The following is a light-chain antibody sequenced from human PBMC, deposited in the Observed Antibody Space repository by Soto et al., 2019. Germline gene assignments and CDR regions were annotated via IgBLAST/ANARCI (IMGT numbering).Light chain of an antibody. CDR2: DAS. Sequence: EIVLTQSPATLSLSPGERVTLSCRASQSVSSYLAWYQQKRGQAPRLLIYDASIRATGIPARFSANGSGTDFTLTISSLETEDFAVYYCQQRSNWPPYTFGQGTKLEIK. CDR3: QQRSNWPPYT. CDR1: QSVSSY. V-gene: IGKV3-11*01. J-gene: IGKJ2*01.